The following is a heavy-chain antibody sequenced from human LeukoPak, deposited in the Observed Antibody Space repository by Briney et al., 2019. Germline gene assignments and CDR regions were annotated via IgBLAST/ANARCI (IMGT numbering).Heavy chain of an antibody. CDR1: GGSLSSSSYS. CDR3: ARHVVNRYGSGSYPHYFDE. Sequence: MASETPSLTRTVSGGSLSSSSYSWGWIRPPPRKGLGWIGNIYYSGSAYYNPSLRSRVTMSADTSKNQFSLKLSSMTAADTAVYYCARHVVNRYGSGSYPHYFDEWGQGTLVTVSS. V-gene: IGHV4-39*01. J-gene: IGHJ4*02. CDR2: IYYSGSA. D-gene: IGHD3-10*01.